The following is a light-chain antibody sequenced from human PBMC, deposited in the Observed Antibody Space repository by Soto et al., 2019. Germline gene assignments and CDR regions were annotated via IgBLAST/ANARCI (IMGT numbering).Light chain of an antibody. CDR1: QSISNY. CDR3: QQSSRPPRT. CDR2: AAS. J-gene: IGKJ1*01. Sequence: DIQMTQSPSSLSTSVGDTVTITCRASQSISNYLNWYQQRPGRAPKLLIYAASTLQSGVPSRFSGSGSGTDFTLTINSLQPEDFATYYCQQSSRPPRTFGQGTRVESK. V-gene: IGKV1-39*01.